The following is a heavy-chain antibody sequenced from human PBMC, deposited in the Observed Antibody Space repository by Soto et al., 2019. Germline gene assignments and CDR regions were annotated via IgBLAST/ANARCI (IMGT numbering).Heavy chain of an antibody. CDR3: ATWQASLNFHY. V-gene: IGHV3-33*01. CDR1: GFTFSLYG. D-gene: IGHD6-6*01. CDR2: IWDDGRRK. Sequence: GGSLRLSCAASGFTFSLYGMHWVRQAPGKGLEWVAAIWDDGRRKDYADSVKDRLFISRDNSKNTLYLQLNSLRPEDTAVYYCATWQASLNFHYWGQGTLVTVSS. J-gene: IGHJ4*02.